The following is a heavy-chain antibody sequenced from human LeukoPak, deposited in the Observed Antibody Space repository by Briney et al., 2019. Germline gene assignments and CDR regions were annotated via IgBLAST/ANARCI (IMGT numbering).Heavy chain of an antibody. V-gene: IGHV4-4*09. J-gene: IGHJ6*03. CDR3: ASSRHRYYCYYYLDV. Sequence: SETLSLTCTLSGGSISSYYWRWIRQPPGKGLEWIGYIYTSGSTTYNPSLKSRVTISVDTSKNQFSLKLSSVTAADTAVYYCASSRHRYYCYYYLDVSGKGATVTVSS. D-gene: IGHD6-13*01. CDR2: IYTSGST. CDR1: GGSISSYY.